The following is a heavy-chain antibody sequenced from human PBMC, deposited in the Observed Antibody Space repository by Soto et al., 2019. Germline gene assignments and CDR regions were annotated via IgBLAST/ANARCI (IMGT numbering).Heavy chain of an antibody. CDR2: ISGSGGST. CDR3: ANHITIFAPFDY. CDR1: GFSFSTYE. J-gene: IGHJ4*02. V-gene: IGHV3-23*04. Sequence: EVQLVESGGGLVQPGGSLRLSCAASGFSFSTYEMMWVRQAPGKGLEWVSAISGSGGSTYYADSVKGRFTISRDNSKNTLYLQMNSLRAEDTAVYYCANHITIFAPFDYWGQGTLVTVSS. D-gene: IGHD3-3*01.